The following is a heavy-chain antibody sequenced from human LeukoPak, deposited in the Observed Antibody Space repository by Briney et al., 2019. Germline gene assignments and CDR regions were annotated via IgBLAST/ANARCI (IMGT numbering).Heavy chain of an antibody. CDR3: ARVSSGWYQDWYFDL. D-gene: IGHD6-13*01. CDR2: IDTSGNT. CDR1: GGSISSYY. V-gene: IGHV4-4*07. J-gene: IGHJ2*01. Sequence: SETLSLTCTVSGGSISSYYWSWIRQPAGKGLEWIGRIDTSGNTNYKPSLKSRVTMSVDTSKKQFSLKLSSVTAADTAVYYCARVSSGWYQDWYFDLWGRGTLVTVSS.